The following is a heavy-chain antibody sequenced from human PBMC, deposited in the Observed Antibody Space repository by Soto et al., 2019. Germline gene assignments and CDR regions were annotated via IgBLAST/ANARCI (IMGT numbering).Heavy chain of an antibody. J-gene: IGHJ5*02. V-gene: IGHV3-30*18. CDR1: GFTFSTYD. CDR3: AKDFGRSTTVTALEFDP. D-gene: IGHD4-17*01. Sequence: QVQLVESGGGVVQPGRSLRLSCAASGFTFSTYDMHWVRQAPGKGLEWVALLSHDGSNKYYVDSVKGRFTISRDNGKNTVYLQMNSLRGEDTAVYYCAKDFGRSTTVTALEFDPWGQGTLVTVSS. CDR2: LSHDGSNK.